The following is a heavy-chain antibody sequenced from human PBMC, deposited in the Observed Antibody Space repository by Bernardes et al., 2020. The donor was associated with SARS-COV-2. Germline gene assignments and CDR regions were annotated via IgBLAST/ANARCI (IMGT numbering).Heavy chain of an antibody. D-gene: IGHD3-10*01. V-gene: IGHV4-34*01. J-gene: IGHJ5*02. Sequence: SETLSLTCAVYGGSFSGYYWSWIRQPPGKGLEWIGEINHSGSTNYNPSLKSRVTISVDTSKNQFSLKLSSVTAADTAVYYCARAHYGYNWFDPWGQGTLVTVSS. CDR2: INHSGST. CDR3: ARAHYGYNWFDP. CDR1: GGSFSGYY.